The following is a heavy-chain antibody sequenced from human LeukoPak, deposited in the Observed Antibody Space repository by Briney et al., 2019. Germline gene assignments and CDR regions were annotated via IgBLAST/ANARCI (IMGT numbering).Heavy chain of an antibody. J-gene: IGHJ4*02. V-gene: IGHV3-23*01. D-gene: IGHD2-2*01. Sequence: PGGSPRLSCAASGFTFSSYAMSWVRQAPVKGLEWVSAISGSGGSTYYADSVKGRFTISRDNSKNTLYLQMNSLRAEDTAVYYCAKGIVPDFDYWGQGTLVTVSS. CDR3: AKGIVPDFDY. CDR2: ISGSGGST. CDR1: GFTFSSYA.